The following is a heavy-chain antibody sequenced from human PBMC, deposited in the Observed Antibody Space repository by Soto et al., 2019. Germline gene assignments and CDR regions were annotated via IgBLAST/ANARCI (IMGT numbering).Heavy chain of an antibody. V-gene: IGHV1-18*01. Sequence: QVQLVQSGAEVKKPGASVKVSCKASGYTFSTYGFSWVRQAPGQGLEWMGWIGADNGDTNYAQNFQGRVTMTTDTSTTTSYMELRSLRSGDTAVYFCARDWKGAEGFDPWGQGTLVTVSS. CDR3: ARDWKGAEGFDP. D-gene: IGHD1-1*01. CDR2: IGADNGDT. J-gene: IGHJ5*02. CDR1: GYTFSTYG.